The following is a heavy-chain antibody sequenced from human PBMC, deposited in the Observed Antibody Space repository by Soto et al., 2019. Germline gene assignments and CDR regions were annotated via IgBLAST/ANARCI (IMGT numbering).Heavy chain of an antibody. J-gene: IGHJ4*02. CDR2: ISYDGSNK. CDR3: AKMVRGVHLDY. CDR1: GFTFSSYG. V-gene: IGHV3-30*18. D-gene: IGHD3-10*01. Sequence: GGSLRLSCAASGFTFSSYGMHWVRQAPGKGLEWVAVISYDGSNKYYADSVKGRFTISRDNSKNTLYLQMNSLRAEDTAVYYCAKMVRGVHLDYWGQGTLVTVSS.